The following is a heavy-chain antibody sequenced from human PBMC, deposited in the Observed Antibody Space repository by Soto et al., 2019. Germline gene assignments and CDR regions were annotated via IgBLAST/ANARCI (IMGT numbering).Heavy chain of an antibody. Sequence: SVKVSCKASGGTFSSYAISWVRQAPGQGLEWMGGIIPIFGTANYAQKFQGRVTITADESTSTAYMELSSLRSEDTAVYYCARQLRVGKYYFDYWGKGTRVTVSS. D-gene: IGHD1-26*01. V-gene: IGHV1-69*13. J-gene: IGHJ4*02. CDR2: IIPIFGTA. CDR3: ARQLRVGKYYFDY. CDR1: GGTFSSYA.